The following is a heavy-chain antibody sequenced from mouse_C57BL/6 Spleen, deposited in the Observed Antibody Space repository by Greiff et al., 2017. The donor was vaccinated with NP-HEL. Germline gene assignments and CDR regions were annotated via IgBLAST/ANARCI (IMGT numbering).Heavy chain of an antibody. CDR1: GFTFSDYG. D-gene: IGHD2-4*01. CDR2: ISSGSSTI. Sequence: EVQRVESGGGLVKPGGSLKLSCAASGFTFSDYGMHWVRQAPEKGLEWVAYISSGSSTIYYADTVKGRFTISRDNAKNTLFLQKTSLRSEDTAMYYCAKIYYDYDDYFDYWGQGTTLTVSS. J-gene: IGHJ2*01. CDR3: AKIYYDYDDYFDY. V-gene: IGHV5-17*01.